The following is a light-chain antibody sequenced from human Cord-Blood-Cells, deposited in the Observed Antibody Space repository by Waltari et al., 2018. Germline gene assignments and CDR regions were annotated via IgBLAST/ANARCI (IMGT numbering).Light chain of an antibody. CDR1: QRVSSN. V-gene: IGKV3-15*01. J-gene: IGKJ1*01. CDR2: GAS. CDR3: QQYNNWPWT. Sequence: EIVMTQSPATLSVSPGERATISCRASQRVSSNLAWYQQNPGQAPRLLIYGASTRATGIPARFSGSGSGTEFTLTISSLQSEDFAVYYCQQYNNWPWTLGQGTKVEIK.